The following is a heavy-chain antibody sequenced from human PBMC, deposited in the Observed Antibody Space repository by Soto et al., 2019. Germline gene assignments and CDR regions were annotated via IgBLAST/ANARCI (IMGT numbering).Heavy chain of an antibody. Sequence: SETLSLTCAVYVGSFSGYYWSWTRQPPGKGLERIGEINHSGSTNYNPSLKSRVTISVDTSKNQFSLKLSSVTAADTAVYYCAVDTVTLSLGYWGQGTLVTVSS. CDR3: AVDTVTLSLGY. CDR1: VGSFSGYY. V-gene: IGHV4-34*01. D-gene: IGHD4-17*01. J-gene: IGHJ4*02. CDR2: INHSGST.